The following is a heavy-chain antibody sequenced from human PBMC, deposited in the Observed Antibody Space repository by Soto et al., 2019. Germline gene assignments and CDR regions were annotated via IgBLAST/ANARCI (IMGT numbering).Heavy chain of an antibody. CDR1: GFTFSGSA. D-gene: IGHD3-10*01. V-gene: IGHV3-73*01. J-gene: IGHJ6*02. CDR3: TSPRPPDYYGSGSYSGYYYYGMDV. Sequence: GGSLRLSCAASGFTFSGSAMHWVRQASGKGLEWVSRIRSKANSYATAYAASVKGRFTISRDDSKNTAYLQMNSLKTEDTAVYYCTSPRPPDYYGSGSYSGYYYYGMDVWGQGTTVTVSS. CDR2: IRSKANSYAT.